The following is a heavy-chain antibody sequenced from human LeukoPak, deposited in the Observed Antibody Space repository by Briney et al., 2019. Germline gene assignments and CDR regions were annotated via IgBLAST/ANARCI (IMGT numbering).Heavy chain of an antibody. D-gene: IGHD5-24*01. J-gene: IGHJ4*02. CDR3: AKLFGRDGYNYFDY. CDR1: GFTFSSYA. CDR2: ISGSGGST. V-gene: IGHV3-23*01. Sequence: GGSLRLSCAASGFTFSSYAMSWVRQAPGKGLEWVSAISGSGGSTYYADSVKGRFTTSRDNSKNTLYLQMNSLRAEDTAVYYCAKLFGRDGYNYFDYWGQGTLVTVSS.